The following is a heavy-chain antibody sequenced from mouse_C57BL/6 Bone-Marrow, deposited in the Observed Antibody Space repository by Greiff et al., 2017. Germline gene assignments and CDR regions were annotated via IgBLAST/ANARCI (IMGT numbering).Heavy chain of an antibody. Sequence: EVQLQQSGAELVRPGASVKLSCTASGFNIKDDYMHWVKQRPEQGLEWIGWIDPENGDTEYASQLQGKATITADTSSNTAYLQLCSLTSKDTAVYYCTTVVHYWGQGTTLTVSS. CDR1: GFNIKDDY. CDR2: IDPENGDT. D-gene: IGHD1-1*01. CDR3: TTVVHY. V-gene: IGHV14-4*01. J-gene: IGHJ2*01.